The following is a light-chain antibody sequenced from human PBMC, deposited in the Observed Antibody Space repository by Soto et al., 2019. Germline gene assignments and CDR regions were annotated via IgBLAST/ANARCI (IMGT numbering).Light chain of an antibody. Sequence: EMVLTQSPGTLSLSPGERATLSCSASQSVSSSYLAWYQQKPGQAPRLLIYGASSRATGIPDRFSGSGSGTDFTLTISRLEPEYFAVYYCQQYGSSPPYMYTFGQGTKLEIK. CDR1: QSVSSSY. CDR2: GAS. CDR3: QQYGSSPPYMYT. V-gene: IGKV3-20*01. J-gene: IGKJ2*01.